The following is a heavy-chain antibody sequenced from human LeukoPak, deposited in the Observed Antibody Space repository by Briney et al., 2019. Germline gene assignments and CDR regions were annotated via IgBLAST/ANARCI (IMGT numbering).Heavy chain of an antibody. Sequence: GGSLRLSCAASGFTFSSYAMHWVRQAPGKGPEWVAVIAYDGNNEHYGDSVKGRFTISRDNSRNTLFLHMNSLRGDDTAVYYCANPQSRGYDYLDYWGEGTLVTVSS. V-gene: IGHV3-30-3*01. D-gene: IGHD5-12*01. CDR2: IAYDGNNE. CDR1: GFTFSSYA. CDR3: ANPQSRGYDYLDY. J-gene: IGHJ4*02.